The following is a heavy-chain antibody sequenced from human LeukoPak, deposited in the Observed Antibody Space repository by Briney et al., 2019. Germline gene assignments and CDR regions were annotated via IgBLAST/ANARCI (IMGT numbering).Heavy chain of an antibody. CDR3: ARGTGYCSGGSCPLDY. CDR2: ISAYNGNT. J-gene: IGHJ4*02. CDR1: GYTFTSYG. Sequence: EASVKVSCKASGYTFTSYGISWVRQAPGQGLEWMGWISAYNGNTNYAQKLQGRVTTTTDTSTSTAYMELRSLRSDDTAVYYCARGTGYCSGGSCPLDYWGQGTLVTVSS. D-gene: IGHD2-15*01. V-gene: IGHV1-18*01.